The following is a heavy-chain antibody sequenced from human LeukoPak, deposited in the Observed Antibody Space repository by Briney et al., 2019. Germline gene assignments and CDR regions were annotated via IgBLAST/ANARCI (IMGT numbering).Heavy chain of an antibody. Sequence: GGSLRLSCAASGFTFSSYAMSWVRQAPGKGLEWVSSISGSGGSTYYADSVKGRFSISRDNSKNTLYLQMNSLKTEDTAVYYCTTVPAGYYYMDVWGKGTTVTVSS. CDR3: TTVPAGYYYMDV. V-gene: IGHV3-23*01. CDR1: GFTFSSYA. CDR2: ISGSGGST. J-gene: IGHJ6*03. D-gene: IGHD3-10*01.